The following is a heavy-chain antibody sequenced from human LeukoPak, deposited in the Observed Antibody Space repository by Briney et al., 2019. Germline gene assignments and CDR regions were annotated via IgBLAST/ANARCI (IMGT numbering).Heavy chain of an antibody. D-gene: IGHD6-19*01. J-gene: IGHJ4*02. CDR2: IYDSGSS. V-gene: IGHV4-59*01. CDR3: ATLGYSSGFDS. Sequence: SETLSLTCTDSGGSISSYCWCWIRQPPGTGLECIGYIYDSGSSKYNPSLKDRVTISVDTSKNQFSLRLRSVTAADTALYYCATLGYSSGFDSWGQGTLVTVSS. CDR1: GGSISSYC.